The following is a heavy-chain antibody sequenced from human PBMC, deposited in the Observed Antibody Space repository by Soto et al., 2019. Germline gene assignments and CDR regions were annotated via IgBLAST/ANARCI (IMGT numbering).Heavy chain of an antibody. V-gene: IGHV3-30-3*01. Sequence: QVQLVESGGGVVQPGRSLRLSCAASGFTFSSYAMHWVRQAPGKGLEWVAVISYDGSNKYYADSVKGRFTISRDNSKNTLSLQLNSLRAEDTAVYYCAREGMAAAGASGMDVWGQGTTVTVSS. J-gene: IGHJ6*02. CDR1: GFTFSSYA. D-gene: IGHD6-13*01. CDR2: ISYDGSNK. CDR3: AREGMAAAGASGMDV.